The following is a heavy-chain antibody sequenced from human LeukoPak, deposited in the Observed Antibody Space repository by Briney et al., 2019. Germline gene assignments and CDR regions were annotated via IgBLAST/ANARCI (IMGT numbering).Heavy chain of an antibody. CDR1: GFTFSSYW. D-gene: IGHD3-22*01. V-gene: IGHV3-7*01. CDR2: IKQDGSEK. J-gene: IGHJ4*02. CDR3: ARGRYYDSSGYYFDY. Sequence: GGSLRLSCAASGFTFSSYWMSWVRQAPGKGLEWVANIKQDGSEKYYVDSVKGRFTISRDNAKNSLCLQMNSLRAEDTAVYYCARGRYYDSSGYYFDYWGQGTLVTVSS.